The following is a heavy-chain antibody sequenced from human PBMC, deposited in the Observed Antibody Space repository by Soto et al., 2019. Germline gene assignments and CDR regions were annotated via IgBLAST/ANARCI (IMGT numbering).Heavy chain of an antibody. CDR2: IKEDGSEK. V-gene: IGHV3-7*01. CDR3: ARVGYSGYGYHDAFDI. D-gene: IGHD5-12*01. CDR1: GFTFSRYW. J-gene: IGHJ3*02. Sequence: EVQLVESGGGLVQPGGSLRLSCAASGFTFSRYWMSWVRQAPGKGLEWVANIKEDGSEKLYVDSVKGRFNISRDNAKDSLYLQMNRLIAEDTAVYYCARVGYSGYGYHDAFDIWGQGPMVTVSS.